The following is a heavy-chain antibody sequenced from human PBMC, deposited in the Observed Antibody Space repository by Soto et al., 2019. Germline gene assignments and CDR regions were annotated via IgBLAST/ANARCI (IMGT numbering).Heavy chain of an antibody. CDR1: GFTFSSYG. D-gene: IGHD6-6*01. Sequence: QVQLVESGGGVVQPGRSLRLSCAASGFTFSSYGMHWVRQAPGKGLEWVAVISYDGSNKYYADSVKGRFTISRDNSKNTLYLQMNSLRAEDTAVYYGANLGYSSSSPYDYWGQGTLVTVSS. V-gene: IGHV3-30*18. CDR2: ISYDGSNK. CDR3: ANLGYSSSSPYDY. J-gene: IGHJ4*02.